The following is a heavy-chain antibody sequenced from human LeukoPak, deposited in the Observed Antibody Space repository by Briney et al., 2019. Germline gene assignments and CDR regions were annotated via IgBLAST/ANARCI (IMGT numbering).Heavy chain of an antibody. V-gene: IGHV3-74*01. Sequence: PGGSLRHSCAASGFTSGFTFINYWMHWVRQVPGEGLVWVARINTDGSSIYYADSVKGRFNISRDNAKNTLFLHMSSLRAEDSAVYYCARDMGGILGFQYFYMDVWGKGTTVTVSS. CDR1: GFTFINYW. D-gene: IGHD3-16*01. CDR3: ARDMGGILGFQYFYMDV. CDR2: INTDGSSI. J-gene: IGHJ6*03.